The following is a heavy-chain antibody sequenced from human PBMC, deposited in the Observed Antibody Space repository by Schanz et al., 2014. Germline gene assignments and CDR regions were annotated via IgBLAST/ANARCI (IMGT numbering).Heavy chain of an antibody. J-gene: IGHJ6*02. D-gene: IGHD3-10*01. CDR2: ISPYTGNT. V-gene: IGHV1-18*01. Sequence: QVQLVQSGAEVKKPGTSVKVSCKASGYTFNNYTYVMIWVRQAPGQGLEWVGWISPYTGNTHYFDKMEGRVTMTTDTSTSTAYMELRNLRSDDTAVYYCARAKRFGDMDVWGQGTTVTVSS. CDR1: GYTFNNYTYV. CDR3: ARAKRFGDMDV.